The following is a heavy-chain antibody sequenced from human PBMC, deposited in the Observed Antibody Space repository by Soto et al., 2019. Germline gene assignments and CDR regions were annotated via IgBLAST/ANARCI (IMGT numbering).Heavy chain of an antibody. D-gene: IGHD6-19*01. V-gene: IGHV5-51*01. CDR3: ARPGSGLYPKKKYSYYYGMDV. CDR2: IYPGDSDT. CDR1: GYSFTSYW. Sequence: GESLKISCKGSGYSFTSYWIGWVRQMPGKGLEWMGIIYPGDSDTRYSPSFQGQVTISADKSISTAYLQWSSLKASDTAMYYYARPGSGLYPKKKYSYYYGMDVWRQGTTVTVSS. J-gene: IGHJ6*02.